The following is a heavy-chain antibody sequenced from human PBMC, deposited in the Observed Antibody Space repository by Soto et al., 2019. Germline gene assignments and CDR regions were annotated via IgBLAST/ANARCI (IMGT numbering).Heavy chain of an antibody. J-gene: IGHJ4*02. D-gene: IGHD1-26*01. V-gene: IGHV1-18*01. CDR3: AREVVGATIPPY. CDR2: ISAYNGNT. Sequence: GASVKVSCEACGYTFTSYGISWVRQAPGQGLEWMGWISAYNGNTNYAQKFQGRVTITADKSTSTAYMELSSLRSEDTAVYYCAREVVGATIPPYWGQGTLVTVSS. CDR1: GYTFTSYG.